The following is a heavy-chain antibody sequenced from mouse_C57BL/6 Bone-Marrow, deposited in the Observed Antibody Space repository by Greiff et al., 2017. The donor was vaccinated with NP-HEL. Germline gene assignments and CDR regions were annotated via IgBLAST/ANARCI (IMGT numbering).Heavy chain of an antibody. Sequence: VQLQQSGAELVRPGASVKLSCTASGFNIKDDYMHWVKQRPEQGLEWIGWIDHENGDTEYASKFQGKATITADTSSNTAYLQLSSLTSKDTAVYYCTTYMSWFAYWGQGTLVIVSA. D-gene: IGHD1-3*01. CDR1: GFNIKDDY. V-gene: IGHV14-4*01. CDR3: TTYMSWFAY. CDR2: IDHENGDT. J-gene: IGHJ3*01.